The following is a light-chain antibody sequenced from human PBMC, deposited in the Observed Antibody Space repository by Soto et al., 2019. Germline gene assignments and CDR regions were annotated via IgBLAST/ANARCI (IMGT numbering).Light chain of an antibody. CDR3: CSYKSSSTLYG. CDR2: DVT. CDR1: SSDIGAYNY. J-gene: IGLJ1*01. Sequence: QSVLTQPASVSGSPGQSITISCTGTSSDIGAYNYVSWYQQHPGKATKLIIYDVTNRPAGISSRFSASKSGNTASLTISVLQAEDEADYYCCSYKSSSTLYGFGTGTKVTVL. V-gene: IGLV2-14*03.